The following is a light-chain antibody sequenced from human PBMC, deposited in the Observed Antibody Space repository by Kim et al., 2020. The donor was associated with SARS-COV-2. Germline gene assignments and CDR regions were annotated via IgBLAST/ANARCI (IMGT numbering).Light chain of an antibody. CDR1: NIGSKT. CDR2: DDS. Sequence: APGKTAKITGAGNNIGSKTVHWYQQRPGQAPVLFIYDDSDRPSGIPERISGSNSGNTATLTISRVEAGDEADYYCQVWDSASDHRVFGGGTQLTVL. CDR3: QVWDSASDHRV. J-gene: IGLJ3*02. V-gene: IGLV3-21*03.